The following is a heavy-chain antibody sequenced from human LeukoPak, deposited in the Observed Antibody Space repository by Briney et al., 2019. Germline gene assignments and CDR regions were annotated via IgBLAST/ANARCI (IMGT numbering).Heavy chain of an antibody. V-gene: IGHV3-23*01. CDR3: ARFHLILGFDP. Sequence: GGSLRLSCAASGFTFSSCAMSWVRQAPGKGLDWVSAISGSGGSTYYADSVKGRFTISRDNSKNTLYLQMNSLRAEDTAVYYCARFHLILGFDPWGQGTLVTVSS. CDR1: GFTFSSCA. J-gene: IGHJ5*02. CDR2: ISGSGGST. D-gene: IGHD3-3*01.